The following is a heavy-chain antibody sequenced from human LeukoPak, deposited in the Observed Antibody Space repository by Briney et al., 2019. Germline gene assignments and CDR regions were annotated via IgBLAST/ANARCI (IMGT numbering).Heavy chain of an antibody. CDR3: AKGGYDFWSGYGHFDY. J-gene: IGHJ4*02. CDR1: GGSISSYY. D-gene: IGHD3-3*01. Sequence: PETLSLTCTVSGGSISSYYWSWIRQPPGKGLEWIGYIYYSGSTNYNPSLKSRVTISVDTSKNQFSLKLSSVTAADTAVYYCAKGGYDFWSGYGHFDYWGQGTLVTVSS. CDR2: IYYSGST. V-gene: IGHV4-59*01.